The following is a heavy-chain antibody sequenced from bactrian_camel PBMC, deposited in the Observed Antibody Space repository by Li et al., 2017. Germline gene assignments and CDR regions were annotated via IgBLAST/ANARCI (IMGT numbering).Heavy chain of an antibody. Sequence: HVQLVESGGGTVQAGGSLKVSCTASGFTYSSGSCMAWFRQAPGKERGRVATIYRDNGYTSYADSVKGRFTISQDNAKNTVSLQMDSLRPEDTAMYYCAAGGTRYCGYYTDFRTPDYWGQGTQVTVS. CDR1: GFTYSSGSC. CDR3: AAGGTRYCGYYTDFRTPDY. V-gene: IGHV3S6*01. D-gene: IGHD2*01. CDR2: IYRDNGYT. J-gene: IGHJ4*01.